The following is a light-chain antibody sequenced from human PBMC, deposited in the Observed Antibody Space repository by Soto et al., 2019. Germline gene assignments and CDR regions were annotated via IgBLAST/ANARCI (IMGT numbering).Light chain of an antibody. V-gene: IGKV3-11*01. Sequence: EIVFTQSPATLSLSPGERATLSCWASQSVSNSLAWYQQRPGQSPRLLIYDVSTRATGIPARFGGSGSGTDFTLTISSXETEDFAVYYCQQRTNWPLTFGGGTKVDTK. CDR2: DVS. J-gene: IGKJ4*01. CDR1: QSVSNS. CDR3: QQRTNWPLT.